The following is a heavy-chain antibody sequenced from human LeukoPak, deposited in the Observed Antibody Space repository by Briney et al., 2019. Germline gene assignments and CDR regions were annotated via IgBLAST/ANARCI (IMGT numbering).Heavy chain of an antibody. J-gene: IGHJ4*02. D-gene: IGHD3-22*01. V-gene: IGHV3-66*01. CDR2: IYSGGST. CDR1: GFTVSSNY. Sequence: PGGSLRLSCAASGFTVSSNYMSWVRQAPGKGLEWVSVIYSGGSTYYADSVKGRFTISRDNSKNTLYLQMNSLRAEDTAVYYCAREAGLGYYYDSSGPKWGQGTLVTVSS. CDR3: AREAGLGYYYDSSGPK.